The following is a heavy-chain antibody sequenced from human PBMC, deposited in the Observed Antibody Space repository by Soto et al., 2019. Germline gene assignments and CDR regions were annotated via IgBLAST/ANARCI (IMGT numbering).Heavy chain of an antibody. J-gene: IGHJ2*01. V-gene: IGHV3-53*01. Sequence: EVQLVESGGNLIQPGGSLRLSCAASGFTVTNKYMTWVRQAPGKGLEWVSLIYSGGATSYADSVKGRFTISRDNSKDILYRQVNSLRAEDTAVYYCARVDYGDYCWYFDLWGRGTLVTVSS. CDR3: ARVDYGDYCWYFDL. CDR1: GFTVTNKY. CDR2: IYSGGAT. D-gene: IGHD4-17*01.